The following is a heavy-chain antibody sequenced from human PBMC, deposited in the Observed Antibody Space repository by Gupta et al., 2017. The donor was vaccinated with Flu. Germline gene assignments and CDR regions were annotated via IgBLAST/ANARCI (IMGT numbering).Heavy chain of an antibody. CDR3: ARQPAWRGEWYCDV. J-gene: IGHJ2*01. V-gene: IGHV4-39*01. CDR2: IKYSGHT. Sequence: IRQPPGKGLEGIGSIKYSGHTYYNPSHKSRVTISVDTSKNQFSRKLSSVTTADTAVYYCARQPAWRGEWYCDVWGRGTLVTVSS. D-gene: IGHD3-10*01.